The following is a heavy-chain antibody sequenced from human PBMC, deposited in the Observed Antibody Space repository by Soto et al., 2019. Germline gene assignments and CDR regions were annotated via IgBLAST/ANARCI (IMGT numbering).Heavy chain of an antibody. CDR3: ASEISSTYSFDI. CDR2: INSDGSDT. V-gene: IGHV3-74*01. J-gene: IGHJ3*02. CDR1: GFTFSNYS. D-gene: IGHD2-21*01. Sequence: EVQMVESGGGLVQPGGSLRLSCAASGFTFSNYSMHWVRQAPGKGLVWVSRINSDGSDTNYADSVKGRFTMSRDNAKTTLYLQKNSMRAEDTAVYYCASEISSTYSFDIWGQGTMVTVSS.